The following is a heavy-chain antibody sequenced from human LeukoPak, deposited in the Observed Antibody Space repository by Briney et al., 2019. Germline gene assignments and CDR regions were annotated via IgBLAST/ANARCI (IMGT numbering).Heavy chain of an antibody. D-gene: IGHD3-10*01. CDR3: ARVAYGSGSYSGYFDY. CDR2: ISSSSSYI. J-gene: IGHJ4*02. V-gene: IGHV3-21*01. CDR1: GFTFSSYS. Sequence: GGSLRLSCAASGFTFSSYSMNWVRQAPGKGLEWVSSISSSSSYIYYADSVKGRFTISRDNAKNSLYLQMNSLRAEDTAVYYCARVAYGSGSYSGYFDYWGQGTLVTVSS.